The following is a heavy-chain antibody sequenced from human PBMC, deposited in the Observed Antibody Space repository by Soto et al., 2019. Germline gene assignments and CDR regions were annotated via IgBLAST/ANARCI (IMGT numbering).Heavy chain of an antibody. CDR2: ISGYHGKA. Sequence: QVQLVQSGAEIRKPGDSVRVSCRPSGYTFINYGLRWVRQAPGQGVEWMGWISGYHGKANDALKLQGRVTLTTDSLPRTAYMALRSLGVDDTAVYYCARDGVRSNNFDAWGQGTLVSVSA. CDR1: GYTFINYG. J-gene: IGHJ5*02. D-gene: IGHD2-2*01. CDR3: ARDGVRSNNFDA. V-gene: IGHV1-18*04.